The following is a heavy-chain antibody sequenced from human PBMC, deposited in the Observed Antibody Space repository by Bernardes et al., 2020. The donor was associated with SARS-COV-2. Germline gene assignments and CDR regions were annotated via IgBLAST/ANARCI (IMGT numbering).Heavy chain of an antibody. CDR3: ARDHYGSGNYLYYYGMDV. CDR2: ISGYSGNT. J-gene: IGHJ6*02. CDR1: GYTFTRYG. V-gene: IGHV1-18*01. Sequence: ASVKVSCKTSGYTFTRYGVSWVRQAPGQGLEWMGWISGYSGNTNYAQNFQGRVTMTTDTFTSTAYMELRSLRSDDTAVYYCARDHYGSGNYLYYYGMDVWGQGTTVTVSS. D-gene: IGHD3-10*01.